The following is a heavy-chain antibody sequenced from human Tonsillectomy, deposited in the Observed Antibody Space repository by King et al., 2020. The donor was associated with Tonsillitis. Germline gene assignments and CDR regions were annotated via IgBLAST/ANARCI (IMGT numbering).Heavy chain of an antibody. CDR2: IRYDGSNK. D-gene: IGHD2-2*01. CDR3: AKECKIVVVAAGEPCHFDD. Sequence: QLVQSGGGVVQPGGSLRLSCAASGFTFSSYGMHWVRQAPGKGLEWVAFIRYDGSNKYYADSVKGRFTISRDNSKNTLYLQMNSLRAEDTAVYYCAKECKIVVVAAGEPCHFDDWGHGSVVTVSS. V-gene: IGHV3-30*02. J-gene: IGHJ4*01. CDR1: GFTFSSYG.